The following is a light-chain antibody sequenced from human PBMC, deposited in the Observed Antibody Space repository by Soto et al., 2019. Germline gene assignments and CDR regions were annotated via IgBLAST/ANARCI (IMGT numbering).Light chain of an antibody. J-gene: IGKJ1*01. CDR3: QQYGSSPWT. V-gene: IGKV3-15*01. Sequence: EIVMTQSPATLSVSPGERATLSCRASQSVYNNLAWYQQKPGQAPRLLIYGASTRATGIPARFSGSGSGTDFTLTISRLEPEDFAVYYCQQYGSSPWTFGQGTKVDI. CDR1: QSVYNN. CDR2: GAS.